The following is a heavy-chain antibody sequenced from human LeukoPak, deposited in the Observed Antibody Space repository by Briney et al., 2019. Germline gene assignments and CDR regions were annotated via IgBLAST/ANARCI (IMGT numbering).Heavy chain of an antibody. D-gene: IGHD6-19*01. Sequence: GASVKVSCKASGYTFTSYAMNWVRQAPGQGLEWMGWINTNTGNPTYAQGFTGRFVFSLDTSVSTAYLQISSLKAEDIAVYYCARVVAVAGYNWFDPWGQGTLVTVSS. CDR2: INTNTGNP. CDR3: ARVVAVAGYNWFDP. V-gene: IGHV7-4-1*02. J-gene: IGHJ5*02. CDR1: GYTFTSYA.